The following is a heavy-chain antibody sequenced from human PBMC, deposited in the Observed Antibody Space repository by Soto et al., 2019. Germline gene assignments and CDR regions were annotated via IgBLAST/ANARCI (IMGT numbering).Heavy chain of an antibody. Sequence: EEQLVESGGGLVQPGGSLRLSCAASGFTFSSYWMHWVRQAPGKGLVWVSRINTGGSITAYADSVKGRFTISRDNAKNTLYLQQNSRRGDDTAVYYCAIVPTGKYGVWNYWGQGTLVTVSS. CDR2: INTGGSIT. CDR1: GFTFSSYW. D-gene: IGHD2-8*01. J-gene: IGHJ4*02. CDR3: AIVPTGKYGVWNY. V-gene: IGHV3-74*01.